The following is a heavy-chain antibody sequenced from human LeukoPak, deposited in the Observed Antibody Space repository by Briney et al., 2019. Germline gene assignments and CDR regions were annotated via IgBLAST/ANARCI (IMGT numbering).Heavy chain of an antibody. CDR3: AREKRGFGELDY. J-gene: IGHJ4*02. D-gene: IGHD3-10*01. Sequence: AGGSLTLLCAASGLTFSSYEMNWVRQARGRGLECVSYISSSGSPIYYVDSVKGRFTISRDNAKHSLYLQMNSLRAEDTAVYYCAREKRGFGELDYWGQGTPVTVSS. CDR2: ISSSGSPI. V-gene: IGHV3-48*03. CDR1: GLTFSSYE.